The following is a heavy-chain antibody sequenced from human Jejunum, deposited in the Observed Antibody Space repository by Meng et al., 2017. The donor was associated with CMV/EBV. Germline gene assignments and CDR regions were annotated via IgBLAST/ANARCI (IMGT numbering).Heavy chain of an antibody. V-gene: IGHV1-69-2*01. Sequence: VSGDTFTDYYIHWVQQAPGKGLEWMGLVDPEDGETIYAEKFQGRVNIIADTFTDTTYMELSILRSEDTAVYHCAMGLYTRLWYFELWGRGTLVTVSS. J-gene: IGHJ2*01. CDR2: VDPEDGET. CDR1: GDTFTDYY. CDR3: AMGLYTRLWYFEL. D-gene: IGHD6-13*01.